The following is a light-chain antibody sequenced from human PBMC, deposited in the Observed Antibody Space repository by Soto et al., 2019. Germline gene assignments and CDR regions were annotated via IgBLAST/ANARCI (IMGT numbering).Light chain of an antibody. Sequence: EIVLTQSPGTLSLSPGERATLSCRASQSVSHNYLAWYQQKPGQAPRLLIYGASSRATGIPDRFSGSGSGTDFTLTISRLEPEDFAVYYWQQYGSSGTFGQGTKVDIK. CDR1: QSVSHNY. V-gene: IGKV3-20*01. CDR2: GAS. CDR3: QQYGSSGT. J-gene: IGKJ1*01.